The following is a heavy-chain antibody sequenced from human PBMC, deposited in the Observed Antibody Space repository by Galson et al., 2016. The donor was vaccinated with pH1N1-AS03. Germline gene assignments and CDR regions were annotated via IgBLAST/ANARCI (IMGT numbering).Heavy chain of an antibody. Sequence: SVKVSCKASGDTLTGYYVHWVRQAPGQGLEWMGWINPDTGGSDSTQRFQGRVTMTRDMSISTVYMELSRLKSEDTAVYCCARAFKWKTCPRGSGSCYPYFCDYWGQGALVTVSS. CDR3: ARAFKWKTCPRGSGSCYPYFCDY. CDR2: INPDTGGS. J-gene: IGHJ4*02. V-gene: IGHV1-2*02. D-gene: IGHD1-20*01. CDR1: GDTLTGYY.